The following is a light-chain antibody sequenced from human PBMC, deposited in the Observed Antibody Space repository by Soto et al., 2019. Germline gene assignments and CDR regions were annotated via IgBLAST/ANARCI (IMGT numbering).Light chain of an antibody. Sequence: EIVLTQSPGTLSLSPGERATLSCRASQSISSSYLAWYQQKPDQAPRLLVYAASSRATGIPDRFSGSGSGTDFTLTISRLEPEDFAVYYCQQYGSSRFTFGPGTKVDIK. CDR3: QQYGSSRFT. J-gene: IGKJ3*01. V-gene: IGKV3-20*01. CDR1: QSISSSY. CDR2: AAS.